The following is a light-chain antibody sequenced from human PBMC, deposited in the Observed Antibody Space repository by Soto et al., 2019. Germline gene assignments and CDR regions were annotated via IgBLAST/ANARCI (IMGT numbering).Light chain of an antibody. V-gene: IGLV4-60*03. CDR2: LEGSGSY. J-gene: IGLJ7*01. CDR1: SGHRSFI. CDR3: ETWDSNSWV. Sequence: QPVLTQSSSASASLGSSVKLTCTLSSGHRSFIIAWHQQQPGKAPRYLLKLEGSGSYNKGSGVPDRFSGSSSGADRYLTISNLQSEDEADYYCETWDSNSWVFGGGTQLTVL.